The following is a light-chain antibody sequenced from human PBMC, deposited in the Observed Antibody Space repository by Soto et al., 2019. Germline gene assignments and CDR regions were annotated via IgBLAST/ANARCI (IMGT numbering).Light chain of an antibody. CDR1: QTISSW. CDR2: KAS. CDR3: QHDNSYSEA. Sequence: DIQMTQSPSTLSGSVGDRVTITCRASQTISSWLAWYQQKPGKAPKLLIYKASNLKSGVPSRFSGSGSGTEFTLTISSLQPDDFANYYCQHDNSYSEAFGQGTKVERK. J-gene: IGKJ1*01. V-gene: IGKV1-5*03.